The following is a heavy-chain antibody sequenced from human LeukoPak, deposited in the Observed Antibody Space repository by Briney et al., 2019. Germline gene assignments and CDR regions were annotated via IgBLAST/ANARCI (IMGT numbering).Heavy chain of an antibody. Sequence: ASVKVSCKASGYTFTSYGISWVRQAPGQGLEWMGWISAYNGNTNYAQKLQGRVTVTTDTSTSTAYMELRSLRSDDTAVYYCARDQWLTHYYYYGMDVWGQGTTVTVSS. D-gene: IGHD6-19*01. CDR3: ARDQWLTHYYYYGMDV. V-gene: IGHV1-18*01. CDR2: ISAYNGNT. J-gene: IGHJ6*02. CDR1: GYTFTSYG.